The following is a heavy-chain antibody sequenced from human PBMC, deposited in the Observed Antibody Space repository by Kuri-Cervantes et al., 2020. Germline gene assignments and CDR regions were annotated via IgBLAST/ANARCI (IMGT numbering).Heavy chain of an antibody. Sequence: SVKVSCKASGVTFNNYAISWVRQAPGQGLEWMGGIIPFFGTPKYVEKFKGRVTITADKSTSTTYMELSSLRSEDTAVYYCARDPVPRESGAYIPYYYYMDVWGKGTTVTVSS. V-gene: IGHV1-69*06. CDR1: GVTFNNYA. D-gene: IGHD3-16*01. J-gene: IGHJ6*03. CDR3: ARDPVPRESGAYIPYYYYMDV. CDR2: IIPFFGTP.